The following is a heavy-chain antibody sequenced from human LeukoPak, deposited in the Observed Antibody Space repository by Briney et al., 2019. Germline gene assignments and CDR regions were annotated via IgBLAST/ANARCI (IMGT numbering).Heavy chain of an antibody. J-gene: IGHJ5*02. Sequence: SETLSLTCTVSGGSISSYYWSWIRRPPGKGLEWIGYIYYSGSTKYNPSLKSRVTISVDMSKNQFSLKLSSVTAADTAVYYCARGGPVGSWFDPWGQGTLVSDSS. CDR1: GGSISSYY. V-gene: IGHV4-59*01. CDR2: IYYSGST. CDR3: ARGGPVGSWFDP. D-gene: IGHD1-26*01.